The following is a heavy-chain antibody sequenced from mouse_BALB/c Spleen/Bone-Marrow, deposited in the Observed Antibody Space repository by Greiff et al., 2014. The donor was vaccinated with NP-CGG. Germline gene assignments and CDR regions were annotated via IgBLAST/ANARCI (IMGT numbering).Heavy chain of an antibody. CDR2: IWAGGSK. Sequence: QVQLQQSGPGLVAPSQSLSITCTVSGFSLSNYGVHWVRQPPGKGLEWLGVIWAGGSKNYNSALMSRLSINKDNSKSQVFLKMNSLQPDDTAMYYCARYYGSSDSWFAYWGQGTLVTVSA. CDR3: ARYYGSSDSWFAY. J-gene: IGHJ3*01. CDR1: GFSLSNYG. D-gene: IGHD1-1*01. V-gene: IGHV2-9*02.